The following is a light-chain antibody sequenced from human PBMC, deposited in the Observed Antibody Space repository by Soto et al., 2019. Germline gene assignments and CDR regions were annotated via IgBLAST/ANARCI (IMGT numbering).Light chain of an antibody. J-gene: IGKJ4*01. Sequence: EIVLTQSPGTLSLSPGERATLSCRASQSVSSSYLAWYQQKPGQAPRLLIYGASSRATGIPDRFSGSGSGTDFTLTISRLEPEDFAVYYCQQYGSSPCTFSGGTKVEIK. V-gene: IGKV3-20*01. CDR2: GAS. CDR3: QQYGSSPCT. CDR1: QSVSSSY.